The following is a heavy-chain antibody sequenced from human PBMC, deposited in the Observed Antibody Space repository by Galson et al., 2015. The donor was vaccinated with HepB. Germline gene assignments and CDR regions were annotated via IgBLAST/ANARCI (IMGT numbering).Heavy chain of an antibody. J-gene: IGHJ3*02. CDR2: IKSKTDGGTT. V-gene: IGHV3-15*01. CDR3: TTDVSAAHDAFDI. D-gene: IGHD2-15*01. CDR1: GFTFSNAW. Sequence: SLRLSCAASGFTFSNAWMSWVRQAPGKGLEWVGRIKSKTDGGTTDYAAPVKGRFTISRDDSKNTLYLRMNSLKTEDTAVYYCTTDVSAAHDAFDIWGQGTMVTVSS.